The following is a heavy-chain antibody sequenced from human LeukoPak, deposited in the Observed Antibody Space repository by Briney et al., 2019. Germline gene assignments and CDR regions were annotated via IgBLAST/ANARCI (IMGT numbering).Heavy chain of an antibody. D-gene: IGHD2-2*01. Sequence: GGSLRLSCAASGFTFSSYSMNWVRQAPGKGLEWVSSISSSSSYIYYADSVKGRFTISRDNAKNSLYLQMNSLRAEDTAVYYCARDGGIDCSSTSCYGYYGMGVWGQGTTVTVSS. CDR3: ARDGGIDCSSTSCYGYYGMGV. J-gene: IGHJ6*02. CDR2: ISSSSSYI. CDR1: GFTFSSYS. V-gene: IGHV3-21*01.